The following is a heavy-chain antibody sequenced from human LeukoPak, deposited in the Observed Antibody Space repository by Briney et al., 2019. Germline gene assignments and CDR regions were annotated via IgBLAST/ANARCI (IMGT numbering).Heavy chain of an antibody. CDR3: ARESSGYYY. Sequence: SETLSLTCAASGGSISSGGYSWSWIRQPPGKGLEWIGYIYHSGSTYYNPSLKSRVTISVDRSKNQFSLKLSSVTAADTAVYYCARESSGYYYWGQGTLVTVSS. D-gene: IGHD3-22*01. CDR2: IYHSGST. V-gene: IGHV4-30-2*01. J-gene: IGHJ4*02. CDR1: GGSISSGGYS.